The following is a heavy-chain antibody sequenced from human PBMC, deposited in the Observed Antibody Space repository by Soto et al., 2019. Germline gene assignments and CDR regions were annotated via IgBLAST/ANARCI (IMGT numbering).Heavy chain of an antibody. Sequence: TSETLSLTCAVSGGSISSSNWWSWVRQPPGKGLEWIGEIYHSGSTNYNPSLKSRVTISVDKSKNQFSLKLSSVTAADTAVYYCARGFYYYDSSGYYGGDAFDIWGQGTMVTVSS. CDR1: GGSISSSNW. J-gene: IGHJ3*02. CDR3: ARGFYYYDSSGYYGGDAFDI. D-gene: IGHD3-22*01. CDR2: IYHSGST. V-gene: IGHV4-4*02.